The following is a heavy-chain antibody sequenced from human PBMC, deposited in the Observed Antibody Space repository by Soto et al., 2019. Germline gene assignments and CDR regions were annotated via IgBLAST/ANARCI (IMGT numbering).Heavy chain of an antibody. CDR3: ASTLDV. J-gene: IGHJ6*02. CDR1: GFTFSSYA. Sequence: QVQLVESGGGVVQPGRSLRLSCAASGFTFSSYAMHWVRQAPGKGLEWVAVISYDGSNKYYADSVKGRFTISRDNSKNTLYLQMNSLRADDTAVYYCASTLDVRGQGTTVTVSS. CDR2: ISYDGSNK. V-gene: IGHV3-30-3*01.